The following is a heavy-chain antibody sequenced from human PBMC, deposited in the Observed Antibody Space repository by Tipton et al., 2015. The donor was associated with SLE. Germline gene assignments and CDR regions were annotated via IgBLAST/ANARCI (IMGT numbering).Heavy chain of an antibody. V-gene: IGHV4-59*11. J-gene: IGHJ6*02. D-gene: IGHD1-26*01. Sequence: LRLSCTVSGGSISSHYWSWIRQPPGKGLEWIGYIYYSGSTNYNPSLKSRVTISVDTSKNQFSLKLSSVTAADTAVYYCARDVGLGSTGAYYYYGMDVWGQGTTVIVSS. CDR1: GGSISSHY. CDR3: ARDVGLGSTGAYYYYGMDV. CDR2: IYYSGST.